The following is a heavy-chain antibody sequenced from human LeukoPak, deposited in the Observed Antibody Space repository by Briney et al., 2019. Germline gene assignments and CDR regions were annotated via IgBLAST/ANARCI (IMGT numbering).Heavy chain of an antibody. CDR2: ISSNGGST. V-gene: IGHV3-64*02. D-gene: IGHD2-21*02. Sequence: PGGSLRLSCASSGFTLSSYAMHWVRQAPGKGLEYVSTISSNGGSTYYADSVKGRFTISRDNSKSTLYPQMGSLRAEDMGVYYCAAGRLVVTASDYWGQGTLVIVSS. J-gene: IGHJ4*02. CDR3: AAGRLVVTASDY. CDR1: GFTLSSYA.